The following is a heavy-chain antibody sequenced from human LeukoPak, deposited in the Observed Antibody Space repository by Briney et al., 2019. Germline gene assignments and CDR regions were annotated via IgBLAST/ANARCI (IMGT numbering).Heavy chain of an antibody. D-gene: IGHD2-15*01. J-gene: IGHJ4*02. V-gene: IGHV5-10-1*01. Sequence: GESLKISCKGSGYSFTSYWISWVRQMPGKGLEWRGRIDPSDSYTNYSAPFQGHVTISADKSISTAYLQWSSLKASDTAMYYCARHIAATQPDYWGQGTLVTVSS. CDR1: GYSFTSYW. CDR3: ARHIAATQPDY. CDR2: IDPSDSYT.